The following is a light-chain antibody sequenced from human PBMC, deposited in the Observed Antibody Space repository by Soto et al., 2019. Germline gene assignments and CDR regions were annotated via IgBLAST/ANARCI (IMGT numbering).Light chain of an antibody. Sequence: DVVMTQSPLSLPVTLGQPASISCRSTQSLIFIDGDTYLNWFQQRPGQSPRRLIYKVSNRDSGVPDRCRGSGSGTDFTLKISRVEAEDVGIYYCMQGAHWPPTFGQGTKVEI. CDR2: KVS. V-gene: IGKV2-30*01. CDR1: QSLIFIDGDTY. CDR3: MQGAHWPPT. J-gene: IGKJ1*01.